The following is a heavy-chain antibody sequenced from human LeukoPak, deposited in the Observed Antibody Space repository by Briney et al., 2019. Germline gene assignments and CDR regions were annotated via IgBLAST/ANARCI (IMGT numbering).Heavy chain of an antibody. CDR3: ARRYSYGYYYYYYMDV. J-gene: IGHJ6*03. D-gene: IGHD5-18*01. V-gene: IGHV4-34*01. CDR2: INHSGST. Sequence: SETLSLTCAVYGGPFSGYYWSWIRQPPGKGLEWIGEINHSGSTNYNPSLKSRVTISVDTSKNQFSLKLSSVTAADTAVYYCARRYSYGYYYYYYMDVWGKGTTVTVSS. CDR1: GGPFSGYY.